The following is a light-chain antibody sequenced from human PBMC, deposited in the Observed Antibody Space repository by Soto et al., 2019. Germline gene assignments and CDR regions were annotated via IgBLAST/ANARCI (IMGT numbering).Light chain of an antibody. Sequence: QSALTQPASVSGSPGQSITISCPGTSGDVGGYNYVSWYQQHPGKAPKLMIYDVSNRPSGVSNRFSGSKSGNTASLTISGLRTEDEADYYCSSYTSGTTPVVFGGGTKLTVL. CDR3: SSYTSGTTPVV. J-gene: IGLJ2*01. CDR2: DVS. V-gene: IGLV2-14*03. CDR1: SGDVGGYNY.